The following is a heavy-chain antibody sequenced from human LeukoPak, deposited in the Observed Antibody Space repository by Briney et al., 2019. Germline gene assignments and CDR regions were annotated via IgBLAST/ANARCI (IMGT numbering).Heavy chain of an antibody. CDR1: GFTFSSYG. D-gene: IGHD1-26*01. V-gene: IGHV3-33*01. J-gene: IGHJ5*02. CDR2: MWYDGSNK. Sequence: GGSLRLSCAASGFTFSSYGMHWVRQAPGKGLEWVAVMWYDGSNKYYADSVKGRFTISRDNSKNTLYLQTNSLRAEDTAVYYCARDFSGSFTLDPWGQGTLVTVSS. CDR3: ARDFSGSFTLDP.